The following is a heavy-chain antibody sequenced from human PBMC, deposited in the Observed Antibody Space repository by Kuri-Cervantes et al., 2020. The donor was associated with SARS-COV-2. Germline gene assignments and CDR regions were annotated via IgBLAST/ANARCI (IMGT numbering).Heavy chain of an antibody. D-gene: IGHD4-11*01. CDR3: ARGLQVDY. CDR1: GGTFSSYA. Sequence: ASVKVSCKASGGTFSSYAISWVRQAPGQGLEWMGGIIPNSGGTNYAQKFQGRVTMTRDTSISTAYMELSRLRSDDTAVYYCARGLQVDYWGQGTLVTVSS. V-gene: IGHV1-2*02. CDR2: IIPNSGGT. J-gene: IGHJ4*02.